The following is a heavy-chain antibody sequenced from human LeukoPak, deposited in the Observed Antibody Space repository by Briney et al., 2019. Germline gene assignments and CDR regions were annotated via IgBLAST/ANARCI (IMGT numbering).Heavy chain of an antibody. V-gene: IGHV1-3*01. CDR1: GYAFNTYA. Sequence: ASVKVSCKASGYAFNTYAMHWVRQAPGQGPEWMGLINGGNGNAKYSQKFQGRVTITTDTSASTTYMELSSLRSEDTAVYYCARGLVLGAMFDYWGQGALVTVSS. CDR2: INGGNGNA. CDR3: ARGLVLGAMFDY. D-gene: IGHD1-26*01. J-gene: IGHJ4*02.